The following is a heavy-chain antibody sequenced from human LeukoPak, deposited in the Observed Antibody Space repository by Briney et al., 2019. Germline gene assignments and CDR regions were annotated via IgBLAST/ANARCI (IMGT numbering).Heavy chain of an antibody. CDR3: ARADYDSSGYFEGFDY. Sequence: ASVRVSCKASGYTFTSYDINWVRQATGQGLEWMGWMNPNSGNTGYAQKFQGRVTMTRNTSISTAYMELSSLRSEDTAVYYRARADYDSSGYFEGFDYWGQGTLVTVPS. CDR1: GYTFTSYD. D-gene: IGHD3-22*01. V-gene: IGHV1-8*01. CDR2: MNPNSGNT. J-gene: IGHJ4*02.